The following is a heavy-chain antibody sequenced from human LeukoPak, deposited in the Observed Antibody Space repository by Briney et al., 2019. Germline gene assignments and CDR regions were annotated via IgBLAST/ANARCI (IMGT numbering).Heavy chain of an antibody. CDR3: ARRAYGTGFDY. D-gene: IGHD3/OR15-3a*01. V-gene: IGHV4-39*01. CDR2: IYFSGST. CDR1: GGSISSSPYW. J-gene: IGHJ4*02. Sequence: SETLSLTCTASGGSISSSPYWWSWIRQPPGKGLEWIGTIYFSGSTFYHPSLEGRVSISADRSKNQFSLKLASVTAADTAVYYCARRAYGTGFDYWGQGTVVTVSS.